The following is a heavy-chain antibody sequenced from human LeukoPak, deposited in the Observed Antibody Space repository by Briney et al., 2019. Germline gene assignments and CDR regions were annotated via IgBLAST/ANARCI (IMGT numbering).Heavy chain of an antibody. CDR2: IHHGGNT. Sequence: SETLSLTCTVSVYSITRGYYWGWIRQPPGKGLEWIGSIHHGGNTYYNPSLKSRVTISVDTSKNQFSLKLSSVTAADTAMYYCARLIDGDYANTHFDSWGQGTRVTVSS. D-gene: IGHD4-17*01. J-gene: IGHJ4*02. CDR3: ARLIDGDYANTHFDS. V-gene: IGHV4-38-2*02. CDR1: VYSITRGYY.